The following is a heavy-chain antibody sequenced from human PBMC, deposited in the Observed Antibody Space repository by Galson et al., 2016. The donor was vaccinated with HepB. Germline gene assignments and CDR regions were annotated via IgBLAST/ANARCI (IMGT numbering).Heavy chain of an antibody. CDR3: ARGGRSGPIFFDD. D-gene: IGHD1-26*01. V-gene: IGHV4-4*02. J-gene: IGHJ4*02. Sequence: SETLSLTCAVSGGSISSGNWWSWVRQPPGKGLEWIGEIFHSGSTNYNPSLKSRVTILVDKSKNQFSLRLSSVTAADTAVYYCARGGRSGPIFFDDWGQGTLVTV. CDR2: IFHSGST. CDR1: GGSISSGNW.